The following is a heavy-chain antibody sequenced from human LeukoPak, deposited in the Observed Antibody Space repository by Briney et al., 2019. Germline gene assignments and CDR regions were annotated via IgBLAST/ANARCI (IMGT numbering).Heavy chain of an antibody. CDR3: ARYRAAIDTIFGVENWFDP. Sequence: PSETLSLTCTVSGGSISSSSYYWGWIRQPPGKGLEWIGSIYYSGSTYYNPSLKSRVTISVDTSKNQFSLKLSSVTAADTAVYYCARYRAAIDTIFGVENWFDPWGQGTLVTVSS. CDR2: IYYSGST. V-gene: IGHV4-39*07. D-gene: IGHD3-3*01. J-gene: IGHJ5*02. CDR1: GGSISSSSYY.